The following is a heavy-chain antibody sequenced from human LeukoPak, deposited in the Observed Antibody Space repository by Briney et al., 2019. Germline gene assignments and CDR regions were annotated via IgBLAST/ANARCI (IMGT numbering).Heavy chain of an antibody. V-gene: IGHV3-30*18. J-gene: IGHJ6*04. CDR2: ISYDGSNK. D-gene: IGHD3-10*01. Sequence: PGGPLRLSCAASGFTFSSYGMHWVRQAPGKGLEWVAVISYDGSNKYYADSVKGRFTISRDNSKNTLYLQMNSLRAEDTAVYYCAKVSEITMVRGVIITQRHYYYYGMDVWGKGTTVTVSS. CDR3: AKVSEITMVRGVIITQRHYYYYGMDV. CDR1: GFTFSSYG.